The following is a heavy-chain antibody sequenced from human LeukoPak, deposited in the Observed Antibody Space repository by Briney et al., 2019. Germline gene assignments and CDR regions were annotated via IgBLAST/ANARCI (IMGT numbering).Heavy chain of an antibody. CDR1: GGSITYYY. CDR3: ARGSVVDASWFDP. V-gene: IGHV4-59*01. CDR2: IYYSGSA. D-gene: IGHD3-16*02. Sequence: SETLSLTCTVSGGSITYYYWNWIRQPPGKGLEWIGYIYYSGSANYNPSLKSRVTISVDTSKNQFSLKLSSVTAADTAVYYCARGSVVDASWFDPWGQGTLVTVSS. J-gene: IGHJ5*02.